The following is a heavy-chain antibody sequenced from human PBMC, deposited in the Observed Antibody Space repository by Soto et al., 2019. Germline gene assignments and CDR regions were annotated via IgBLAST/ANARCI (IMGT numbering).Heavy chain of an antibody. CDR3: ARLLFGAANWFDP. CDR1: GGSVSSYY. V-gene: IGHV4-59*02. J-gene: IGHJ5*02. D-gene: IGHD3-10*01. CDR2: VYYSGST. Sequence: SETLSLTCTVSGGSVSSYYWSWIRQPPGKGLEWIGYVYYSGSTNYNPSLKSRVTISLDTSKIQFSRKLSSVTAADTAVYYCARLLFGAANWFDPWGQGTLVTVSS.